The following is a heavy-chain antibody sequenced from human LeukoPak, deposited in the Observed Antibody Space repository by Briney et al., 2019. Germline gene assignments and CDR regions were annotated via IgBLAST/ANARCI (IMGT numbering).Heavy chain of an antibody. CDR2: VRYDGSDK. CDR1: GFTFSNYG. J-gene: IGHJ4*01. V-gene: IGHV3-30*02. CDR3: VKVLGGLYSSDY. Sequence: GGALRLSCAASGFTFSNYGMYWVRQAPGKGLEWVAFVRYDGSDKYYVDSVKGRFTISRDNSKDALYLQMNSLRAEDTALYYCVKVLGGLYSSDYWAHGTLVTVSS. D-gene: IGHD3/OR15-3a*01.